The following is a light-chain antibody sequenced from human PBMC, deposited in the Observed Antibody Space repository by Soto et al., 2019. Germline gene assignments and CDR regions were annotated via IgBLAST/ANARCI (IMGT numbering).Light chain of an antibody. V-gene: IGLV4-69*01. CDR1: SGHSSYA. J-gene: IGLJ3*02. CDR3: QTCGTGIRV. CDR2: LNSDGSH. Sequence: QPVLTQSPSASASLGASVKLTCTLSSGHSSYAIAWHQQQPEKGPRYLMKLNSDGSHSKGDGIPDRFSGSSSGAERYLTISSLQSGDEADYYCQTCGTGIRVFGGGTKLTVL.